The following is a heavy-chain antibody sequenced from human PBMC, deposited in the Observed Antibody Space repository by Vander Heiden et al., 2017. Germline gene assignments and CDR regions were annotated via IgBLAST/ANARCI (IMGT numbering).Heavy chain of an antibody. CDR3: AREGKAGSKVWFDP. CDR2: INDSGST. CDR1: GGSFSGYS. D-gene: IGHD6-19*01. V-gene: IGHV4-34*01. J-gene: IGHJ5*02. Sequence: QVQLQQWGAGLLKPSETLSLNCAVYGGSFSGYSWRWIRQPPGKGLEWIGEINDSGSTNYNPSLKSRVTISLDTSKNQFSLKLSSVTAADTAVYYCAREGKAGSKVWFDPWGQGTLVTVSS.